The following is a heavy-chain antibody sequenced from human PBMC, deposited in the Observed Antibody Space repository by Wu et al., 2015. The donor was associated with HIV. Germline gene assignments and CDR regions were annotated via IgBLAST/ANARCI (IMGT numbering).Heavy chain of an antibody. CDR2: INPNSGAT. D-gene: IGHD3-22*01. CDR3: ARDYYDSSGPLRHAFDI. J-gene: IGHJ3*02. V-gene: IGHV1-2*02. CDR1: GYTFTAYS. Sequence: QVQLVQSGAEVKKPGASVKVSCTASGYTFTAYSIHWVRQAPVRQAPGQGLEWMGWINPNSGATKFAQKFQGRVTMTRDTSINTAYMELSSLRSDDTAVYYCARDYYDSSGPLRHAFDIWGQGTMVTVSS.